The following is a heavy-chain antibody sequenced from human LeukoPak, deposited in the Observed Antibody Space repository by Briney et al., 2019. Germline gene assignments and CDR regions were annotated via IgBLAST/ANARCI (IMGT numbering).Heavy chain of an antibody. D-gene: IGHD2-15*01. CDR1: GFTFSSYW. CDR2: ISYDGSNK. V-gene: IGHV3-30-3*01. Sequence: GGSRRLSCAASGFTFSSYWMSWVRQAPGKGLEWVAVISYDGSNKYYADSVKGRFTISRDNSKNTLYLQMNSLRAEDTAVYYCARDLELSDFDYWGQGTLVTVSS. J-gene: IGHJ4*02. CDR3: ARDLELSDFDY.